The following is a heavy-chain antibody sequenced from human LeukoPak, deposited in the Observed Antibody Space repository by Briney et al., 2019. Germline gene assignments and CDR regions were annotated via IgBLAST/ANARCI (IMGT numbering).Heavy chain of an antibody. D-gene: IGHD3-10*01. Sequence: GGSLRLSCAASGFTFDDYAMHWVRQAPGKGLEWVSLISGDGGSTYYADSVKGRFTISRDNSKNSLYLQMNSLRTEDTALYYCARGGKRGDYFDYWGQGTLVTVSS. V-gene: IGHV3-43*02. CDR1: GFTFDDYA. J-gene: IGHJ4*02. CDR2: ISGDGGST. CDR3: ARGGKRGDYFDY.